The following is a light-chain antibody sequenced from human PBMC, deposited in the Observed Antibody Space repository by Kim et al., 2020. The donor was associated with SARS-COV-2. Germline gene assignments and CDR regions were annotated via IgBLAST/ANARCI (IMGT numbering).Light chain of an antibody. J-gene: IGLJ1*01. V-gene: IGLV3-1*01. CDR3: QAWDSNTHNYV. CDR2: QDN. CDR1: KLGDKY. Sequence: SYELTQPPSVSVSPGQTASITCSGYKLGDKYVSWYQQKPGQSPVVVIYQDNQRPSGIFERFSGSNSGNTATLTISGTQAMDEADYYCQAWDSNTHNYVFGAGTQLTVL.